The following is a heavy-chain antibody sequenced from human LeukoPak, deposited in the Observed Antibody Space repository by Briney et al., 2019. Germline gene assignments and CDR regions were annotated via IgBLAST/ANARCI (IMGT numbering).Heavy chain of an antibody. D-gene: IGHD3-10*01. CDR1: AGSISSGYYY. CDR3: ARAALHLYGPGRIYYYYGMDV. CDR2: IYYSGSP. J-gene: IGHJ6*02. V-gene: IGHV4-30-4*01. Sequence: PSQTLSLTCTVSAGSISSGYYYWSRLRQPPGKGLEWIGSIYYSGSPYYNPSLKSRVTISVDTSKNQSSLKLSSVTAADTAVYYCARAALHLYGPGRIYYYYGMDVWGQATTVTVSS.